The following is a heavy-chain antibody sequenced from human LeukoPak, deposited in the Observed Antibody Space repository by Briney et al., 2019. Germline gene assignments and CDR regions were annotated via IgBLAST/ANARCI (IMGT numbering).Heavy chain of an antibody. J-gene: IGHJ5*02. CDR1: GYTFTSYY. D-gene: IGHD6-19*01. CDR3: ARDLHSSSGWSPEGWFDP. CDR2: TNPSGGST. V-gene: IGHV1-46*01. Sequence: ASVKVSCKASGYTFTSYYMHWVRQAPGQGLEWMGITNPSGGSTSYAQKFQGRVTMTRDTSTSTVYMELSSLRSEDTAVYYCARDLHSSSGWSPEGWFDPWGQGTLVTVSS.